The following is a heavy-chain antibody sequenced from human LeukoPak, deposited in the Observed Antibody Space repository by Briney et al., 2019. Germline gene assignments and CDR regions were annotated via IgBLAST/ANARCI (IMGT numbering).Heavy chain of an antibody. Sequence: SETLSLTCTVSGGSISSGGYYWSWIRQHPGKGLEWIGYIYYSGSTYNNPSLKSRVTISVDTSKNQFSLKLSSVTAADTAVYYCARGFRDPSYFDYWGQGTLVTVSS. CDR3: ARGFRDPSYFDY. V-gene: IGHV4-31*03. J-gene: IGHJ4*02. CDR2: IYYSGST. CDR1: GGSISSGGYY.